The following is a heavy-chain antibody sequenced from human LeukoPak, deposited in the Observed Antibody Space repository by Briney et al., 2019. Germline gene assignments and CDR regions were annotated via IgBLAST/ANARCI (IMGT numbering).Heavy chain of an antibody. Sequence: GGSPRLSCAASGFTFSDYWMNWVRQAPGKGLEWVSSISSSSSYIYYADSVKGRFTISRDNAKNSLYLQMNSLRAEDTAVYYCARDRGVGHYDSSDYCDYWGQGTLVTVSS. CDR3: ARDRGVGHYDSSDYCDY. CDR1: GFTFSDYW. V-gene: IGHV3-21*01. CDR2: ISSSSSYI. D-gene: IGHD3-22*01. J-gene: IGHJ4*02.